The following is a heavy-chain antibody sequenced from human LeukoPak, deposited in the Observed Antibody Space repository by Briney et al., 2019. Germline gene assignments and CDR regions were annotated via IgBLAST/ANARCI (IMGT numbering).Heavy chain of an antibody. CDR1: GFTFSDYY. CDR3: ARGGREYSSSYDL. D-gene: IGHD6-6*01. CDR2: ISSSGSSI. J-gene: IGHJ5*02. Sequence: GGSLRPSCAASGFTFSDYYMSWIRQAPGKGLEWVSYISSSGSSIYYADSVKGRFTISRDNAKNSLYLQMNSLRVEDTAVYYCARGGREYSSSYDLWGQGTLVTVSS. V-gene: IGHV3-11*01.